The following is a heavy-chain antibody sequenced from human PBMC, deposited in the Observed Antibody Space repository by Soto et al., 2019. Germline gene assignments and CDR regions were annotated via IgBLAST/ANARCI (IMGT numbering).Heavy chain of an antibody. D-gene: IGHD6-6*01. CDR2: IYYSGST. Sequence: SETLSLTCTVSGGSVSGGSYYWSWIRQPPGKGLEWIGYIYYSGSTNYNPSLKSRVTISVDTSKNQFSLKLSSVTAADTAVYYCAREYRSSSSFDYWGQGTLVTVS. V-gene: IGHV4-61*01. CDR1: GGSVSGGSYY. J-gene: IGHJ4*02. CDR3: AREYRSSSSFDY.